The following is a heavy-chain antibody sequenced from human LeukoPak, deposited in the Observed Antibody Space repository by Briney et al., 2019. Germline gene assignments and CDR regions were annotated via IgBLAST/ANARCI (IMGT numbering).Heavy chain of an antibody. V-gene: IGHV3-7*04. J-gene: IGHJ4*02. CDR2: IKEDGSEK. Sequence: GGSLRLSCAASGFTFSDYYMSWVRQAPGKGLEWVANIKEDGSEKYYVDSVKGRFTISRDNAKNSLYLQMNSLRAEDTAVYYCAGGTYYRDYWGQGTLVTVSS. CDR3: AGGTYYRDY. D-gene: IGHD1-26*01. CDR1: GFTFSDYY.